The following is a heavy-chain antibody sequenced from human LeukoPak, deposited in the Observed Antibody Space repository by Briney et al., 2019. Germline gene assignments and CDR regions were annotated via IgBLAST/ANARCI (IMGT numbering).Heavy chain of an antibody. CDR3: AKGPLYDF. CDR1: GFTFSNSA. Sequence: PGGSLRLSCAASGFTFSNSAMSWVRQAPGKGLEWDSAISGSGDSTYYADSVKGRFTISRDNSKNTLYLQMNSLRAEDTAVYYCAKGPLYDFWGQGTLVTVSS. V-gene: IGHV3-23*01. CDR2: ISGSGDST. J-gene: IGHJ4*02.